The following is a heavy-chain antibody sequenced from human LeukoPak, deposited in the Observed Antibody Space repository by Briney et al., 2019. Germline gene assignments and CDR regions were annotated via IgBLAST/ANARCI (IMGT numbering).Heavy chain of an antibody. D-gene: IGHD3-10*02. V-gene: IGHV4-38-2*01. CDR3: ARVLSVPYLLDS. CDR1: GHSTTRGYY. CDR2: FFQSDRS. Sequence: PSEILSLTCAISGHSTTRGYYWAWFRQSPGKGLEWIATFFQSDRSFYNVSLESRVTMSLDTSKSQFSLNLTSVTAADTAVYYCARVLSVPYLLDSWGRGTQVTVSS. J-gene: IGHJ4*02.